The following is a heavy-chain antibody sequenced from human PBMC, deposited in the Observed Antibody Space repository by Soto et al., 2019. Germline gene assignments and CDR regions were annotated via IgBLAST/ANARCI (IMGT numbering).Heavy chain of an antibody. V-gene: IGHV3-21*01. CDR1: GFTFSSYS. CDR2: ISSSSSYI. D-gene: IGHD6-19*01. CDR3: ARDQVAGTRYFDL. J-gene: IGHJ2*01. Sequence: GGSLRLSCAASGFTFSSYSMNWVRQAPGKGLEWVSSISSSSSYIYYADSVKGRFTISRDNAKNSLYLQMNSLRAEDTAVYHCARDQVAGTRYFDLWGRGTLVTVSS.